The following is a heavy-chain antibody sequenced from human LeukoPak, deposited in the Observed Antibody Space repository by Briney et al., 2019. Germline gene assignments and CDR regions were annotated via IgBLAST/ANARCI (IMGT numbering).Heavy chain of an antibody. CDR3: ARRGGKYSSSSINY. V-gene: IGHV4-34*01. D-gene: IGHD6-6*01. CDR2: INHSGKA. Sequence: PSETLSLTCTVSGGSIGSHYWTWIRQPPGKGLEWIGEINHSGKANYNPSLKSRVAMTVDTSKSQFSLNLTSLTAADTAVYYCARRGGKYSSSSINYWGQGTLVTVSS. J-gene: IGHJ1*01. CDR1: GGSIGSHY.